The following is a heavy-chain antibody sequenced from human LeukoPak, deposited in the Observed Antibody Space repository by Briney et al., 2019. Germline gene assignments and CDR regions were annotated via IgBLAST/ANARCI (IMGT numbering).Heavy chain of an antibody. V-gene: IGHV3-23*01. CDR1: GFTFSSYA. CDR3: AKVGSPLGPPFDY. D-gene: IGHD3-3*02. J-gene: IGHJ4*02. Sequence: PGGSLRLSCAASGFTFSSYAMSWVRQAPGKGLEWVSATSGSGDTTYYADSVKGRFTISRDNSKNTLYLQINSLRAGDTAVYYCAKVGSPLGPPFDYWGQGTLVTVSS. CDR2: TSGSGDTT.